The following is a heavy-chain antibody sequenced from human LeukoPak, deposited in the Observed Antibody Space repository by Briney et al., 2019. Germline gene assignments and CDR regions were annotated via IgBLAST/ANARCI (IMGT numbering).Heavy chain of an antibody. V-gene: IGHV3-11*01. D-gene: IGHD6-19*01. J-gene: IGHJ3*02. CDR1: GFTFSDYY. CDR2: ISSSGTTI. CDR3: ARGAAVATPYDAFDI. Sequence: GGSLRLSCAASGFTFSDYYMSWIRQAPGKGLEWVSYISSSGTTIYYADSVKGRFTISRDNAKNSLYLQMNSLRAEDTAVYYCARGAAVATPYDAFDIWGQGTMVTVSP.